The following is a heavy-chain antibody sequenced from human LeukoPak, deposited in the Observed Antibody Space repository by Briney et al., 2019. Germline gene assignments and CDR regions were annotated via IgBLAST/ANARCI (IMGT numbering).Heavy chain of an antibody. CDR3: TRDGYDFWSGYYTPGY. CDR1: GFTIGDYA. J-gene: IGHJ4*02. CDR2: IRSKAYGGTT. V-gene: IGHV3-49*04. Sequence: PGRSLRLSCTASGFTIGDYAMSWVRQAPGKGLEWVGFIRSKAYGGTTEYAASMKGRFTISRDDSKSIAYLQMNSLKTEDTAVYYCTRDGYDFWSGYYTPGYWGQGTLVTVSS. D-gene: IGHD3-3*01.